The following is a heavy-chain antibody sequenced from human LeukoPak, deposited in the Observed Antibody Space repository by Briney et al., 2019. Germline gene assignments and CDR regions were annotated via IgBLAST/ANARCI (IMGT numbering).Heavy chain of an antibody. CDR1: GFSFRDFW. CDR3: ARFGYSGWNLEY. Sequence: GGSLRLSCAASGFSFRDFWMTWVRQAPGKGLEWVANINQGGSVKYYVGSVKGRFTISRDDAESSLYVQMNSLRDEDTAVYYCARFGYSGWNLEYWGQGTLVTVSS. J-gene: IGHJ4*02. CDR2: INQGGSVK. D-gene: IGHD5-12*01. V-gene: IGHV3-7*01.